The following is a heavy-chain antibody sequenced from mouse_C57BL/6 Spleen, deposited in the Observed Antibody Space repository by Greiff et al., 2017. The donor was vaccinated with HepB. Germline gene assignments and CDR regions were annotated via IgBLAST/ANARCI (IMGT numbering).Heavy chain of an antibody. Sequence: QVQLQQSGTELVKPGASVKLSCKASGYTFTSYWMHWVKQRPGQGLEWIGNINPSNGGTNYNEKFKSKATLTVDKSSSTAYMQLSSLTSEDSAVYYCARNGNYVGVYYYAMDYWGQGTSVTVSS. J-gene: IGHJ4*01. V-gene: IGHV1-53*01. D-gene: IGHD2-1*01. CDR1: GYTFTSYW. CDR3: ARNGNYVGVYYYAMDY. CDR2: INPSNGGT.